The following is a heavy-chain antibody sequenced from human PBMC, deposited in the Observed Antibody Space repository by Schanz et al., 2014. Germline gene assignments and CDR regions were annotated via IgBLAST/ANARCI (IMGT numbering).Heavy chain of an antibody. CDR1: GFTFSAYW. V-gene: IGHV3-7*03. Sequence: EVQLVESGGGLVQPGGSLRLSCAASGFTFSAYWMTWVRQAPGKGLDWVGIIKPDGSEKYYVDSVKGRFTISRDNAKNSLYLEMTSLRGEDTAVYYCARENLNWEAFDIWGQGTVVTVSS. J-gene: IGHJ3*02. D-gene: IGHD7-27*01. CDR2: IKPDGSEK. CDR3: ARENLNWEAFDI.